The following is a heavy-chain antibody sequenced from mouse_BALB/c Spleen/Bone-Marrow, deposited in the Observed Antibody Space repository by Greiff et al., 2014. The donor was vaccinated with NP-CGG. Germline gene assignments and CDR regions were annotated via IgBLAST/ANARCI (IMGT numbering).Heavy chain of an antibody. V-gene: IGHV14-3*02. D-gene: IGHD4-1*01. CDR1: GFNIKDTY. CDR3: ASLTGTFDY. CDR2: IDPASGNI. J-gene: IGHJ2*01. Sequence: LVESGTDLVKPGASVKLSCTASGFNIKDTYMHWVKQRPEQGLDWIGRIDPASGNIQYDPKFQGRAAITADTSSNTAYLQLSSLTSEDTAVYYCASLTGTFDYWGQGTPLTVSS.